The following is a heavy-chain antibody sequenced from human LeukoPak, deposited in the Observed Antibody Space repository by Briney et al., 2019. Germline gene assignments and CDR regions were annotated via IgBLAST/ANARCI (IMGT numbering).Heavy chain of an antibody. D-gene: IGHD5-12*01. J-gene: IGHJ4*02. Sequence: ASVKVSCKASGGTFSSYAISWVRQAPGQGLEWMGRIIPILGIANYAQKFQGRVTITADKSTSTAYMELSSLRSEDTAVYYCARSEVVATISAFDYWGQGTLVIVSS. CDR3: ARSEVVATISAFDY. CDR2: IIPILGIA. CDR1: GGTFSSYA. V-gene: IGHV1-69*04.